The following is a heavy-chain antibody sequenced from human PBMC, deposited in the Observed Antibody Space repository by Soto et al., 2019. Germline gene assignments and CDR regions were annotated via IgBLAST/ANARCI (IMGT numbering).Heavy chain of an antibody. CDR2: ISGGGHAT. Sequence: EVQLLGSGGGLVQPGGSLRLSCAASGFTFSAYAMSWVRQAPGKGLEWVSTISGGGHATYYADSVKGRFTISRDTSKNTLYLQMNIVRADDTAIYYCAKERFGTAVEYWGQGSQVTVST. CDR1: GFTFSAYA. V-gene: IGHV3-23*01. J-gene: IGHJ4*02. D-gene: IGHD3-3*01. CDR3: AKERFGTAVEY.